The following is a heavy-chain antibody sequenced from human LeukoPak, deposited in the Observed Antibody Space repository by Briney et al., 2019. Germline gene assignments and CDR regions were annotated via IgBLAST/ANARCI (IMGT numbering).Heavy chain of an antibody. Sequence: VASVKVSCKASGGTFSGYAISWVRQAPGQGLEWMGGIIPIFGTANYAQKFQGRVTITADESTSTAYMELSSLRSEDTAVYYCARDTAAGCTMVRGVNFDYWGQGTLVTVSS. J-gene: IGHJ4*02. CDR3: ARDTAAGCTMVRGVNFDY. CDR2: IIPIFGTA. CDR1: GGTFSGYA. V-gene: IGHV1-69*13. D-gene: IGHD3-10*01.